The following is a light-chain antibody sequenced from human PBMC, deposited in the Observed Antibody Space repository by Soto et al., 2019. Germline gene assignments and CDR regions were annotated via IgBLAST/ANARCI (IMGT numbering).Light chain of an antibody. CDR2: DVT. V-gene: IGLV2-11*01. J-gene: IGLJ1*01. CDR1: SSDVVGYRY. Sequence: QSALTQPRSVSGSPGQSVTISCTGTSSDVVGYRYVSWYQQHPGKAPKLMMYDVTTRPSGIPDRFSGSKSGNTASLTISGRQAEDEADYYCSSYAGSYSFVFGTGTKLTVL. CDR3: SSYAGSYSFV.